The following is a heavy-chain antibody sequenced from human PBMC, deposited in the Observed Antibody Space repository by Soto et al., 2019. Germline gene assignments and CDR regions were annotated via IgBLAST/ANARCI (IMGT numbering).Heavy chain of an antibody. J-gene: IGHJ4*02. CDR3: GRVPRYSFPTSDSLDQ. Sequence: QVHLVQSGTEVRKPGSSVTVSCKVSGGTFSTYTISWVRQAPGQGLQWMGAINPILREITYAQNFQGRVILTADISATTAYMELRGLTSEDTALYDCGRVPRYSFPTSDSLDQWGQGTRVTVSS. V-gene: IGHV1-69*06. CDR2: INPILREI. D-gene: IGHD5-18*01. CDR1: GGTFSTYT.